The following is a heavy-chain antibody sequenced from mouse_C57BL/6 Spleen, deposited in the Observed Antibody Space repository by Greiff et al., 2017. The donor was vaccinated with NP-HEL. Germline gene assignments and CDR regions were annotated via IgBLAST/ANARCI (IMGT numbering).Heavy chain of an antibody. CDR2: IYPGSGNT. Sequence: VQLVESGPELVKPGASVKISCKASGYSFTSYYIHWVKQRPGQGLEWIGWIYPGSGNTKYNEKFKGKATLTADTSSSTAYMQLSSLTSEDSAVYYCARSGQLRYDYWGQGTTLTVSS. D-gene: IGHD1-1*01. J-gene: IGHJ2*01. CDR1: GYSFTSYY. CDR3: ARSGQLRYDY. V-gene: IGHV1-66*01.